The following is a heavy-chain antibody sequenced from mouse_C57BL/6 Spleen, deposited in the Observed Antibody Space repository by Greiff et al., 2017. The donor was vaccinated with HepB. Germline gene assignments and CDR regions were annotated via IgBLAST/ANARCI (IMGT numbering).Heavy chain of an antibody. CDR1: GFTFSSYG. D-gene: IGHD2-4*01. J-gene: IGHJ3*01. Sequence: EVQRVESGGDLVKPGGSLKLSCAASGFTFSSYGMSWVRQTPDKRLEWVATISSGGSYTYYPDSVKGRFTISRDNAKNTLYLQMSSLKSEDTAMYYCARPDYDWFAYWGQGTLVTVSA. CDR2: ISSGGSYT. CDR3: ARPDYDWFAY. V-gene: IGHV5-6*01.